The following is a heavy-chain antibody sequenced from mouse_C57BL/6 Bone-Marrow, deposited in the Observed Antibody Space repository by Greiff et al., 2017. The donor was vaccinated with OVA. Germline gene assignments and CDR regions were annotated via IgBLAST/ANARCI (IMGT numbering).Heavy chain of an antibody. D-gene: IGHD2-3*01. CDR3: TTLDGYYVLYYAMDY. CDR1: GFTITDDY. J-gene: IGHJ4*01. Sequence: VQLQQSGAELVRPGASVKLSCTASGFTITDDYMHWVKQRPEQGLEWIGWIDPENGDTEYASKFQGKATITADTSSNTAYLQLSSLTSEDTAVYYCTTLDGYYVLYYAMDYWGQGTSVTVSS. CDR2: IDPENGDT. V-gene: IGHV14-4*01.